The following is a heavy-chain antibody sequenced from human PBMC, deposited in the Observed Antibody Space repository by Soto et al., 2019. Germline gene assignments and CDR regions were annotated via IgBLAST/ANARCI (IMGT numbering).Heavy chain of an antibody. CDR1: GFSFSTCA. CDR3: AKASYATPTAQGQLDH. V-gene: IGHV3-23*01. D-gene: IGHD2-2*01. Sequence: EVQLLESGGTLVQPGGSLRLSCVASGFSFSTCAMSWVRQAPGKGLEWVSGISASGGRTYFADSVKGRFTVSRDNSNNTLFLQLNRLRDEDTAVYDCAKASYATPTAQGQLDHWGQGTLVTVSS. J-gene: IGHJ4*02. CDR2: ISASGGRT.